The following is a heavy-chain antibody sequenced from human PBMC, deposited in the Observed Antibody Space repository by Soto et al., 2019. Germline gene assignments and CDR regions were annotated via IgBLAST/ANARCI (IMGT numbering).Heavy chain of an antibody. CDR2: IDPSDSYT. V-gene: IGHV5-10-1*01. D-gene: IGHD6-6*01. CDR3: ARLGHWPGSSPYYFDY. Sequence: GESLKISCKGSGYSFTSYWISWVRQMPGKGLEWMGRIDPSDSYTNYSPSFQGHVTISADKSISTAYLQWSSLEASDTAMYYCARLGHWPGSSPYYFDYWGQGTLVTVSS. CDR1: GYSFTSYW. J-gene: IGHJ4*02.